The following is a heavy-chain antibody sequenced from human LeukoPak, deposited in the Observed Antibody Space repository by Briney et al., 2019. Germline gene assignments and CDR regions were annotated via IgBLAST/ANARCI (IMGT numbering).Heavy chain of an antibody. CDR2: ISYDGSNK. D-gene: IGHD2-2*01. V-gene: IGHV3-30*18. CDR3: AKDLLRYCSSTSCYGLYYYYGMDV. J-gene: IGHJ6*02. Sequence: GRSLRLSCAASGFTFSSYGMHWVRQAPGKGLEWVAVISYDGSNKYYADSVKGRFTISRDNSKNTLYLQMNSLRAEDTAVYYCAKDLLRYCSSTSCYGLYYYYGMDVWGQGTTVTVSS. CDR1: GFTFSSYG.